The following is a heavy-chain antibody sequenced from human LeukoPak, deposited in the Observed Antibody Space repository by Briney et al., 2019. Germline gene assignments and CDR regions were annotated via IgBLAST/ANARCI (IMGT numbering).Heavy chain of an antibody. V-gene: IGHV1-2*02. CDR1: GYAFIVHY. CDR2: INPNSGGT. J-gene: IGHJ4*02. Sequence: GASVKVSCKTSGYAFIVHYMRWGREPPGQGGEGMGWINPNSGGTNYAQKFQGRVTMTRDTPTSTAYMDLSRLRSDDTAVYYCARALRRGFRELLAGNDYWGQGTLVTVSS. D-gene: IGHD3-10*01. CDR3: ARALRRGFRELLAGNDY.